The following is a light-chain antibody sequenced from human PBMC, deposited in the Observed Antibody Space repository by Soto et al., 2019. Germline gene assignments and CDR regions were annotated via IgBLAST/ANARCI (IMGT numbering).Light chain of an antibody. CDR1: QTITSSY. Sequence: VLTQSPGTLSLSPGERATLSCRPSQTITSSYLAWYQQKPGQAPRLLIYGESSRATGVPDRFSGSGSGTDVTLTISRLEPEDFAVYYCQLYGSSPTWTFGQGTQVEIK. CDR3: QLYGSSPTWT. J-gene: IGKJ1*01. V-gene: IGKV3-20*01. CDR2: GES.